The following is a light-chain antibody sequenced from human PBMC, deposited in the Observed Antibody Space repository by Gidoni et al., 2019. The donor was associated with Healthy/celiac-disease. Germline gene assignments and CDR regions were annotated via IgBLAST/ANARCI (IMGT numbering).Light chain of an antibody. V-gene: IGKV3-20*01. Sequence: EILLTQSPGTLSLSPGDSATLACRASQSVSSSYLAWYQQKPGQAPRLLIYGESSRATGIPDRFSGRGFGTGFTLTISRLEPEDFAVYYCQQYGSSPLTFGGGTKVEIK. CDR2: GES. CDR1: QSVSSSY. CDR3: QQYGSSPLT. J-gene: IGKJ4*01.